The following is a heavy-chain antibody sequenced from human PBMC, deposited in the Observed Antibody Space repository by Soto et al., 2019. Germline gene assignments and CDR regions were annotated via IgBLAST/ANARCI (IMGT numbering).Heavy chain of an antibody. V-gene: IGHV4-59*01. CDR2: IYYSGST. Sequence: PSETLSLTCTVSGGSISSYYWSWIRQPPGKGLEWIGYIYYSGSTNYNPSLKSRVTISVDTSKNQFSLKLSSVTAADTAVYYCAKETYYYDSSGYTKYFQHWGQGTLVTVSS. J-gene: IGHJ1*01. CDR1: GGSISSYY. CDR3: AKETYYYDSSGYTKYFQH. D-gene: IGHD3-22*01.